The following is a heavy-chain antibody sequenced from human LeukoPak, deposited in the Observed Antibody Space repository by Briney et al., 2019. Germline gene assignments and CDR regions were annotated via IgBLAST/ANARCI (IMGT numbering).Heavy chain of an antibody. V-gene: IGHV3-23*01. CDR2: ISGSGGST. CDR1: GFTFSSYG. Sequence: GGSLRLSCAASGFTFSSYGMSWVRQAPGKGLEWVSAISGSGGSTYYADSVKGRFTISRDNSKNTLYLQMNSLRAEDTAVYYCAKWRAPLDTAMVGHLDYWGQGTLVTVSS. CDR3: AKWRAPLDTAMVGHLDY. J-gene: IGHJ4*02. D-gene: IGHD5-18*01.